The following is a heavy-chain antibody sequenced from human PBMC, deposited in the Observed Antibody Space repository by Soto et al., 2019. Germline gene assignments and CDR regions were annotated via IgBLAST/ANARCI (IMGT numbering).Heavy chain of an antibody. V-gene: IGHV3-74*03. J-gene: IGHJ4*02. CDR3: ARGPPVSSTNGYVGDF. CDR2: LRGDGTGI. CDR1: GFTIGSYW. Sequence: LSLTCAASGFTIGSYWMHWVRQVPGRGPVWVSRLRGDGTGITYADSVKGRFTISRSNMGNILYLQMNSLRVDDTGVYYCARGPPVSSTNGYVGDFWGRGTLVTVSS. D-gene: IGHD3-22*01.